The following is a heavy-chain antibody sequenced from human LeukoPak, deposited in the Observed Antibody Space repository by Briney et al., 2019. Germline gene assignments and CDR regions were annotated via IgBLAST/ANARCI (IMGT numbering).Heavy chain of an antibody. D-gene: IGHD6-19*01. J-gene: IGHJ6*02. CDR3: ARDSVSSGWYSYYYYGMDV. CDR2: IYTSGST. Sequence: SETLSLTCTVSGGSISSYYWSWIRQPAGKGLEWIGRIYTSGSTNYNPSIKSRVTMSVDTSKNQFSLKLSSVTAADTAVYYCARDSVSSGWYSYYYYGMDVWGQGTTVTVSS. CDR1: GGSISSYY. V-gene: IGHV4-4*07.